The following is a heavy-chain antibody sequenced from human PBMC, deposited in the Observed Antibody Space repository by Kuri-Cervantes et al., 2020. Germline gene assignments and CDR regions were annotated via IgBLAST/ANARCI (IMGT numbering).Heavy chain of an antibody. CDR1: GGSISSGGYY. Sequence: SETLSLTCTVSGGSISSGGYYWSWIRQHPGKGLEWIGYIYYSGSTYYNPSLKSRVTISVDTSKNQFSLKLSSVTAADTAVYYCARDYYDSSAKGGYYGMDVWGQGTTVTVSS. D-gene: IGHD3-22*01. J-gene: IGHJ6*02. V-gene: IGHV4-31*03. CDR2: IYYSGST. CDR3: ARDYYDSSAKGGYYGMDV.